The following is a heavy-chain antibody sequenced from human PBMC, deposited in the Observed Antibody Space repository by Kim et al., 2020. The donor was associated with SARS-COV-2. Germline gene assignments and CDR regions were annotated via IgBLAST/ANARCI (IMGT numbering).Heavy chain of an antibody. Sequence: DTVKGRFTISRDNSKNSLYLQMNSLRTEDTALYYCAKVEEQQLVGYLFDYWGQGTLVTVSS. CDR3: AKVEEQQLVGYLFDY. D-gene: IGHD6-13*01. V-gene: IGHV3-43*01. J-gene: IGHJ4*02.